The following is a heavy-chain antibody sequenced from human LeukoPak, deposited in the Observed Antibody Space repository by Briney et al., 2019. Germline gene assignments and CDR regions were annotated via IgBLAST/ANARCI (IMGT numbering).Heavy chain of an antibody. V-gene: IGHV1-2*02. Sequence: ASVKVSYKTSGYTLTGYYIQGVRQAPGEGREWMGWINPNSGDTNYAQKFQGRVSMTGDTSISTAYMELSRLRSDDTAVYYCARDHGSRSYLDDWGQGTLVTVSS. CDR3: ARDHGSRSYLDD. CDR2: INPNSGDT. J-gene: IGHJ4*02. D-gene: IGHD3-10*01. CDR1: GYTLTGYY.